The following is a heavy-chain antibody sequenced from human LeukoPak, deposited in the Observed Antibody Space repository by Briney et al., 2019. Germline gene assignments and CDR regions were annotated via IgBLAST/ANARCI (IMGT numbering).Heavy chain of an antibody. V-gene: IGHV1-46*01. CDR2: INPSGGNT. Sequence: GASVKVSCKASGYTFTSYYMHWVRQAPGQGLEWMGIINPSGGNTNHAQQFQGRVTMTRDMSTSTVYMELSSLRSEDTAVYYCARELGELVEYYDFLTGYYSGDAFDIWGQGTMVTVSS. D-gene: IGHD3-9*01. CDR3: ARELGELVEYYDFLTGYYSGDAFDI. J-gene: IGHJ3*02. CDR1: GYTFTSYY.